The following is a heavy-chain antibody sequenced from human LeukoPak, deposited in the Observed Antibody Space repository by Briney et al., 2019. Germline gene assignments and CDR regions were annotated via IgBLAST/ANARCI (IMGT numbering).Heavy chain of an antibody. CDR1: GFTFSSYW. Sequence: PGGSLRLSCAASGFTFSSYWMHWVRQAPGKGLVWVSRINSDGSSTSYADSVKGRFTISRDNAKNPLYLQMNSLRAEDTAVYYCARPEEDYYGMDVWGKGTTVTVSS. V-gene: IGHV3-74*01. J-gene: IGHJ6*04. CDR2: INSDGSST. CDR3: ARPEEDYYGMDV.